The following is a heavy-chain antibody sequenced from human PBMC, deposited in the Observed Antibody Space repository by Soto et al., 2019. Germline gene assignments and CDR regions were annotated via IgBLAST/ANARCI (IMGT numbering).Heavy chain of an antibody. CDR2: ISGSDDST. D-gene: IGHD6-6*01. CDR3: AKRSSSSTFDY. V-gene: IGHV3-23*01. J-gene: IGHJ4*02. Sequence: EVQLLESGGGLVQPGESLRLSCAASGFTFSSYAMSWVRQAPGKGLEWVSVISGSDDSTYYADSVKGRFTISRDSSKNTLSLQVSSVRAADTAVHYCAKRSSSSTFDYWGQGTLVTVSS. CDR1: GFTFSSYA.